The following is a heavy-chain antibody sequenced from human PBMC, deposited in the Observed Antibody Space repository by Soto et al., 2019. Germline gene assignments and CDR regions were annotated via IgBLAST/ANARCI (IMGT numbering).Heavy chain of an antibody. D-gene: IGHD1-26*01. V-gene: IGHV3-7*05. CDR2: IKQDGSEK. CDR1: GFTFSSYW. J-gene: IGHJ6*02. CDR3: ARDLVEWELRWDGMDV. Sequence: GGSLRLSCAASGFTFSSYWMSWVRQAPGKGLEWVANIKQDGSEKYYVDSVKGRFTISRDNAKNSLYLQMNSLRAEDTAVYYCARDLVEWELRWDGMDVWGQGTTVTVSS.